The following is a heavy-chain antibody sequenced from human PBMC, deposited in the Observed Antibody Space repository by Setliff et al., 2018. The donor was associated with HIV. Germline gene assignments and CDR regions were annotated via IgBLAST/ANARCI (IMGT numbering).Heavy chain of an antibody. CDR2: IIPHFDAP. CDR3: ATDQGRGGGDYYFDY. D-gene: IGHD2-21*02. CDR1: GGTFTSSA. J-gene: IGHJ4*02. V-gene: IGHV1-69*06. Sequence: GASVKVSCKASGGTFTSSAISWVRQARGQGLEWMGAIIPHFDAPQYAEKFQGRVTITADTSIDTAYMELSSLTSEDTAVYYCATDQGRGGGDYYFDYWGQGTLVTVSS.